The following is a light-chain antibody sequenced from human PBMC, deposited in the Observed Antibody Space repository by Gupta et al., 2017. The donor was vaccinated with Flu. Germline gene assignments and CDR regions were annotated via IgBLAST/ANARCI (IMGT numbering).Light chain of an antibody. CDR1: QSINTY. V-gene: IGKV1-39*01. CDR2: NAT. Sequence: TQVTQSPSSLSASVGDRVTITRLASQSINTYLNWYQQKPGKAPKLLIQNATSLETGVPSRFSCSGSGTDVSLSIISRQLDDFATYYCQQTYNSPPSTFGQGTKVEFK. CDR3: QQTYNSPPST. J-gene: IGKJ1*01.